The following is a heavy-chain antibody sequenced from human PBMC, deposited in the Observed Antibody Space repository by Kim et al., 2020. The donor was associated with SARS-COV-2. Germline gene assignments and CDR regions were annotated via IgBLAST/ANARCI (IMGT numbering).Heavy chain of an antibody. Sequence: NPSGTTNHNPSLQSRVTISVDPSKNQFSLTLSSVTAADTAVYYCARGYYHWGQGTLVTVSS. CDR3: ARGYYH. D-gene: IGHD2-8*01. CDR2: NPSGTT. V-gene: IGHV4-34*01. J-gene: IGHJ5*02.